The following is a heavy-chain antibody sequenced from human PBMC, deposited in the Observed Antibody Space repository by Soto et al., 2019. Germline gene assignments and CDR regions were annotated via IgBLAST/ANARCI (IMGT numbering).Heavy chain of an antibody. CDR2: ISSSSSVI. CDR3: ARDLSWGSNWYYYMDV. V-gene: IGHV3-48*01. D-gene: IGHD7-27*01. Sequence: EVQLVESGGGLVQPGGPLRLSCATSGFILSDCAMNWVRQAPGKVLEWVSYISSSSSVIDYADSVKGRFTVSRDNARNSLYLQMNSLRAEDTAVYYCARDLSWGSNWYYYMDVWGKGTTVTVSS. CDR1: GFILSDCA. J-gene: IGHJ6*03.